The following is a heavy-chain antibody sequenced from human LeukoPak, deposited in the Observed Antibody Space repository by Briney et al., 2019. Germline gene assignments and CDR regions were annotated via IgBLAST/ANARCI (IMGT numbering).Heavy chain of an antibody. V-gene: IGHV4-39*07. Sequence: SETLSLTCTVSGGSISSSTYYWGWVRQPPGKGLEWIGSIYYSGYTYYNPSLESRVTISIDTSKNQFSLKLSSVTAADTAVYYCAYNSGGVSYYFDYWGQGTLVTVSS. CDR3: AYNSGGVSYYFDY. J-gene: IGHJ4*02. D-gene: IGHD5-24*01. CDR1: GGSISSSTYY. CDR2: IYYSGYT.